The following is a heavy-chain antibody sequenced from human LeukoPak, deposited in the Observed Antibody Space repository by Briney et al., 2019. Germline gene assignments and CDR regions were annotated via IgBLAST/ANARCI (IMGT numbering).Heavy chain of an antibody. Sequence: SVKVSCKASGGTFSSYAISWVRQAPGQGLEWMGRIIPILGIANYAQKFQGRVTITADHSTSTAYMELSSLRSEDTAVYYCARDRTVSDYYYYGMDVGGQGTTVTVSS. CDR1: GGTFSSYA. CDR2: IIPILGIA. V-gene: IGHV1-69*04. D-gene: IGHD4-17*01. CDR3: ARDRTVSDYYYYGMDV. J-gene: IGHJ6*02.